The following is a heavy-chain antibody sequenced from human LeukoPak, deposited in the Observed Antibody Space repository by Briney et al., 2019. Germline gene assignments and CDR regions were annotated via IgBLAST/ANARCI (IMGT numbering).Heavy chain of an antibody. CDR2: IYYSGST. V-gene: IGHV4-30-4*08. CDR3: ARVIGFWSGSSLFDY. J-gene: IGHJ4*02. Sequence: SQTLSLTCTVSGGSISSGDYYWSWIRQPPGKGLEWIGYIYYSGSTYYNPSLKSRVTISVDTSKNQFSLKLSSATAADTAVYYCARVIGFWSGSSLFDYWGQGTLVTVSS. CDR1: GGSISSGDYY. D-gene: IGHD3-3*01.